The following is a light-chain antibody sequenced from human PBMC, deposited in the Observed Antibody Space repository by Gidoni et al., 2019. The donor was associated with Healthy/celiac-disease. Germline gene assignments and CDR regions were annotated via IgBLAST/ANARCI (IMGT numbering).Light chain of an antibody. J-gene: IGKJ1*01. CDR1: QSVSSN. CDR3: QQYNNWPRT. V-gene: IGKV3-15*01. CDR2: GAS. Sequence: EIVMTQSPATLSVSPGERATLSCRASQSVSSNLAWYQQKPGQAPRLLIYGASSRATGIPARCSGSGSGTEFTLNISSLQSEDFAVYYCQQYNNWPRTFGQGTKVEIK.